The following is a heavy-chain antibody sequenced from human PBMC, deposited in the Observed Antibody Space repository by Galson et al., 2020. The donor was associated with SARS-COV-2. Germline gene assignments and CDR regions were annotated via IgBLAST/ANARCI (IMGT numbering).Heavy chain of an antibody. D-gene: IGHD3-9*01. CDR2: VNSGTTYT. V-gene: IGHV3-23*01. Sequence: GESLKISCTASGFTFSSSTMSWVRQAPGKGLEWVSTVNSGTTYTQYADSVKGRFTISRDNSKNTLYLQMNSLRAEDTAIYYCALTGQFDCWGQGTLVTVFS. CDR3: ALTGQFDC. CDR1: GFTFSSST. J-gene: IGHJ4*02.